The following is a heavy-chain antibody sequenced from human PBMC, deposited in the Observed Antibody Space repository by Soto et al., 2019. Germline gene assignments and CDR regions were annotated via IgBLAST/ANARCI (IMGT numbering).Heavy chain of an antibody. CDR1: GFTFSSYG. J-gene: IGHJ6*02. CDR3: ARGYCSGGSCSYYGMDV. Sequence: GGSLRLSCAASGFTFSSYGMHWVRQAPGKGLEWVAVIWYDGSNKYYADSVKGRFTISRDNSKNTLYLQMNSLRAEDTAVYYCARGYCSGGSCSYYGMDVWGQGTTVTVSS. V-gene: IGHV3-33*08. D-gene: IGHD2-15*01. CDR2: IWYDGSNK.